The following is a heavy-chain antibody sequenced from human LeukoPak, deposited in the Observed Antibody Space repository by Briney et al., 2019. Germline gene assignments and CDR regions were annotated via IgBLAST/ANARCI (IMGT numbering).Heavy chain of an antibody. V-gene: IGHV1-69*05. CDR1: GGTFSSYA. CDR2: IIPIFGTA. D-gene: IGHD6-13*01. Sequence: GSSVKVSCKASGGTFSSYAISWVRQAPGQGLELMGRIIPIFGTANYAQKLQGRVTMTTDTSTSTAYVELRSLRSDDTAVYYCARDRSSSWYYFDYWGQGTLVTVSS. J-gene: IGHJ4*02. CDR3: ARDRSSSWYYFDY.